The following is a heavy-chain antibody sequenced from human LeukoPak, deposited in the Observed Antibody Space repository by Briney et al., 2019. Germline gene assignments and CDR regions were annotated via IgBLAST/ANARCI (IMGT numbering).Heavy chain of an antibody. V-gene: IGHV1-8*01. CDR2: MNPNSGNT. CDR3: ARGAIAAAGIEAD. D-gene: IGHD6-13*01. Sequence: ASVKVSCKASGYTFTSYDINWVRQATGQGLEWMGWMNPNSGNTGYAQKFQGRVTMTRNTSISTAYMELSSLRSEDTAVYYCARGAIAAAGIEADWGQETLVTVSS. J-gene: IGHJ4*02. CDR1: GYTFTSYD.